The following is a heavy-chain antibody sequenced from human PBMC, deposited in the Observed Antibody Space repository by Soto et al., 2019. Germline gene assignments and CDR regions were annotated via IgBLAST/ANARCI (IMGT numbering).Heavy chain of an antibody. CDR3: ARAGVDYYYYGMDV. J-gene: IGHJ6*02. CDR2: IYYSGST. CDR1: GGSISSGDYY. Sequence: SETLSLTCTVSGGSISSGDYYWSWIRQPPGKGLEWIGYIYYSGSTYYNPSLKSRVTISVDTSKNQFSLKLSSVTAADTAVYYCARAGVDYYYYGMDVWGQGTTVTVSS. D-gene: IGHD3-10*01. V-gene: IGHV4-30-4*01.